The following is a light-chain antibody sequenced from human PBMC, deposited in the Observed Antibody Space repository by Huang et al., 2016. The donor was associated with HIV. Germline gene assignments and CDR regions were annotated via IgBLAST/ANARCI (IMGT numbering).Light chain of an antibody. CDR2: WGT. CDR1: QTVLYSLNKKNY. CDR3: LQYYSVPQT. J-gene: IGKJ1*01. V-gene: IGKV4-1*01. Sequence: DIVMTQSPDSLAVSPGERATINCKSSQTVLYSLNKKNYLAWFQQKPGRPPKLLIYWGTTREAGFPDRFSGSGSGTDFTLTINNLQAEDVAVYFCLQYYSVPQTFGHGTKVEIK.